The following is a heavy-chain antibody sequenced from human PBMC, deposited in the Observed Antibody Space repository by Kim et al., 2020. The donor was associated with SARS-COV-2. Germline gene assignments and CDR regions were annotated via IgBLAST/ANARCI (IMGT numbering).Heavy chain of an antibody. J-gene: IGHJ1*01. CDR3: AREGYCSGGSCSWASPPFQH. CDR2: INPNSGGT. CDR1: GYTFTGYY. D-gene: IGHD2-15*01. Sequence: ASVKVSCKASGYTFTGYYMHWVRQAPGQGLEWMGRINPNSGGTNYAQKFQGRVTMTRDTSISTAYMELSRLRSDDTAVYYCAREGYCSGGSCSWASPPFQHWGQGTLVTVSS. V-gene: IGHV1-2*06.